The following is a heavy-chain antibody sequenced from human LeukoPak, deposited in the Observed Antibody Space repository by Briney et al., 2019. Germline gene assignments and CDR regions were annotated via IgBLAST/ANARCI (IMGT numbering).Heavy chain of an antibody. J-gene: IGHJ4*02. V-gene: IGHV4-59*01. D-gene: IGHD1-26*01. Sequence: SETLSLTCTVSGGSISSYYWSWIRQPPGKGLEWIGYIYYSGSTNYNPSLKSRVTISVDTSKNQFSLKLSSVAAADTAVYYCARALGRSALDYWGQGTLVTVSS. CDR1: GGSISSYY. CDR2: IYYSGST. CDR3: ARALGRSALDY.